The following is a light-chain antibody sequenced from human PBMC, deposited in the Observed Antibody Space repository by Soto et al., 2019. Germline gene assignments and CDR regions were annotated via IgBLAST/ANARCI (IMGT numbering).Light chain of an antibody. J-gene: IGLJ1*01. CDR3: SSYSTSFFYV. CDR2: GVT. CDR1: SSDVGAYNY. V-gene: IGLV2-14*01. Sequence: QSALTQPASVSGSPGQSITISCTGTSSDVGAYNYVSWHQQHPGEAPKLIIYGVTNRPSGVSYRFSGSKSDYTASLTISGLQAEDEADYYCSSYSTSFFYVFGTGTKVTVL.